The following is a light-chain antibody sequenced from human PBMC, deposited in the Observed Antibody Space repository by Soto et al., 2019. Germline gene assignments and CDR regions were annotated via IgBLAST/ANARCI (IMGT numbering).Light chain of an antibody. CDR3: GTWDSSLSAGRV. V-gene: IGLV1-51*02. CDR1: SSNIGNNY. Sequence: QSALTQPPSVSAAPGQKVTISCSGSSSNIGNNYVSWYQQLPGTAPKLLIYENNKRPSGIPDRFSGSKSGTSATLDITGLQTGDEADYYCGTWDSSLSAGRVFGGGTKLTVL. CDR2: ENN. J-gene: IGLJ3*02.